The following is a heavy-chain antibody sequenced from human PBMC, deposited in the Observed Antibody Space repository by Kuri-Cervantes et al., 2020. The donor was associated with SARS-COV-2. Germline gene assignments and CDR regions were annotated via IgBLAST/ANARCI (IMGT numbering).Heavy chain of an antibody. D-gene: IGHD4-17*01. J-gene: IGHJ4*02. V-gene: IGHV3-64D*08. CDR2: ISSNGGST. CDR3: VKDVGYGDLAFGY. CDR1: GFTCSSYA. Sequence: GESLKISCSASGFTCSSYAMHWVRQAPGKGLEYVSAISSNGGSTYYADSVKGRFTISRDNSKNTLYLQMSSLRAEDTAVYYCVKDVGYGDLAFGYWGQGTLVTVSS.